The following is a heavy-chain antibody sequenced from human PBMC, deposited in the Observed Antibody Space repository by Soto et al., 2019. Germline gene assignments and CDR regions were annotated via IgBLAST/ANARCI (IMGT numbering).Heavy chain of an antibody. D-gene: IGHD4-17*01. CDR3: AKRRTRSYGDYCFDY. V-gene: IGHV1-69*13. CDR1: GGTFSSYA. Sequence: SVKVSCKASGGTFSSYAISWVRQAPGQGLEWMGGIIPIFGTANYAQKFQGRVTITADESTSTAYMELSSLRSEDTAVYYCAKRRTRSYGDYCFDYWVQGTLVTVSS. CDR2: IIPIFGTA. J-gene: IGHJ4*02.